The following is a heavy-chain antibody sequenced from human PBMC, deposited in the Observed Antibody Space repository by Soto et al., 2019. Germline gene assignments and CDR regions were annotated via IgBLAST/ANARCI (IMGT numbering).Heavy chain of an antibody. V-gene: IGHV1-69*02. Sequence: QVQLVQSGAEVKKPGSSVKVSCKASGGTFSSYTISWMRQAPGQGLEWMGRIIPILHIANYAQEFQGRVTITADKSMSTAYMELSSLRSEDTAVYYCATYCATSTEAYFDYWGQGTLVTVSS. D-gene: IGHD4-17*01. CDR1: GGTFSSYT. CDR2: IIPILHIA. J-gene: IGHJ4*02. CDR3: ATYCATSTEAYFDY.